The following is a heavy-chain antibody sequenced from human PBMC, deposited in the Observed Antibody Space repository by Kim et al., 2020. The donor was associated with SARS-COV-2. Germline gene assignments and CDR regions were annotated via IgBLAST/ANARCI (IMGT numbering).Heavy chain of an antibody. CDR2: IYPGDSDT. D-gene: IGHD6-13*01. V-gene: IGHV5-51*01. J-gene: IGHJ4*02. CDR3: ARRTQGAADGAFDY. Sequence: GESLKISCEGSGYSFTSYWIGWVRQMPGKGLKWMGIIYPGDSDTRYSPSFEGQVTISADKSISTAYLQWSSLKASDTAIYYCARRTQGAADGAFDYWGQGTLVTVSS. CDR1: GYSFTSYW.